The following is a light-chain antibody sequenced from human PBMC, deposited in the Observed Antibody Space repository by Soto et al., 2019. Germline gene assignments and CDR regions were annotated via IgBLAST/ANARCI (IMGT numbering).Light chain of an antibody. CDR3: RSYAGSRVV. CDR1: SSDVGSYNL. CDR2: EGS. V-gene: IGLV2-23*01. J-gene: IGLJ2*01. Sequence: QSALTQPASVSGSPGQSITISCTGTSSDVGSYNLVSWYQQHPGKAPKLMIYEGSKRPSGVSNRFSGSKSGNTASLTISGLQAEDEADYYCRSYAGSRVVFGGGTKVTVL.